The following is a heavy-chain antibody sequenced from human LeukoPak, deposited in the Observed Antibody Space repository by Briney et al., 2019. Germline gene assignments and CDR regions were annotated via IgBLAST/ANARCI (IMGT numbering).Heavy chain of an antibody. CDR1: GGSFSGYY. CDR3: ARPGGIAAAGTGYNWFDP. J-gene: IGHJ5*02. D-gene: IGHD6-13*01. Sequence: KPSETLSLTCAVYGGSFSGYYWSWTRQPPGKGLEWIGEINHSGSTNYNPSLKSRVTISVDTSKNQFSLKLSSVTAADTAVYYCARPGGIAAAGTGYNWFDPWGQGTLVTVSS. V-gene: IGHV4-34*01. CDR2: INHSGST.